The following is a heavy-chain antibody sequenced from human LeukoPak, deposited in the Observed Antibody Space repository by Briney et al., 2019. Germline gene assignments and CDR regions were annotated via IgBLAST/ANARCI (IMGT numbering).Heavy chain of an antibody. V-gene: IGHV3-49*04. CDR3: TRSGNLDP. CDR1: GFTFGDYA. Sequence: GGSLRLSCTASGFTFGDYAMSWVRQAPGKGLEWVGFIRSKAYGGTTEYAASVKGRFTISRDDSKSIAYLLMNSLKTEDTAVYYCTRSGNLDPWGQGTLVTVSS. CDR2: IRSKAYGGTT. J-gene: IGHJ5*02. D-gene: IGHD1-26*01.